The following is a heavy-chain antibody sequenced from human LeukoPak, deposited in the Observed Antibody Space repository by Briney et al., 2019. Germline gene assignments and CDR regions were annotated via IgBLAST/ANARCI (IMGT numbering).Heavy chain of an antibody. Sequence: PGGSLRLSCAASGFTFRTSGMNWVRQAPGKGLEWVGNIKQDGSEKYYEDSLKGRFTISRDNAKRSLYLQMNSLRAEDTAVYYCASRTGTFRYNWNDVGDAFDIWGQGTMVTVSS. D-gene: IGHD1-1*01. V-gene: IGHV3-7*01. CDR2: IKQDGSEK. CDR3: ASRTGTFRYNWNDVGDAFDI. J-gene: IGHJ3*02. CDR1: GFTFRTSG.